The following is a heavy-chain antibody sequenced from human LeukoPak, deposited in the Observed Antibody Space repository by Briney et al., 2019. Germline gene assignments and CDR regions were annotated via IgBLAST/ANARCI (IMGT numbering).Heavy chain of an antibody. Sequence: GGSLRLSCTASGFTFRDYWMHWIRQTPREGLVWVSRINGDETSRAYADFVEGRFTISRDNAKNTLYLQIDSLRAEDSAIYYCARDRAEHNWTYHTLFDCWGQGTPVIVSS. CDR1: GFTFRDYW. D-gene: IGHD1-7*01. V-gene: IGHV3-74*01. CDR3: ARDRAEHNWTYHTLFDC. CDR2: INGDETSR. J-gene: IGHJ4*02.